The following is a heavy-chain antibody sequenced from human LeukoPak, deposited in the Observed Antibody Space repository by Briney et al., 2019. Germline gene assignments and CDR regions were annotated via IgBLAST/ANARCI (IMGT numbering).Heavy chain of an antibody. Sequence: GGSLRLSCAASGFTFRSYWMTWVRQAPGKGLEWVANIKQEGNEKYYVDSVKGRFTISRDDAQNSLYLHMNSLRVEDTAVYYCGSPAYSYGPFDYWGQGTLVTVSS. CDR2: IKQEGNEK. D-gene: IGHD5-18*01. V-gene: IGHV3-7*01. CDR1: GFTFRSYW. J-gene: IGHJ4*02. CDR3: GSPAYSYGPFDY.